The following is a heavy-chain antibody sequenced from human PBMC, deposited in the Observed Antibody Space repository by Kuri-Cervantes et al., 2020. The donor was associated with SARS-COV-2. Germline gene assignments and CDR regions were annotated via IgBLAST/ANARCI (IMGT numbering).Heavy chain of an antibody. V-gene: IGHV3-15*01. D-gene: IGHD2-15*01. CDR2: IKSKTDGGTT. CDR3: ALGSRYCSGGSCYSRDY. Sequence: GGSLRLSCAASGFTFSNAWMSWVRQAPGKGLEWVGRIKSKTDGGTTDYAAPVKGRFTISRDDSKNTLYLQMNSLRAEDTAVYYCALGSRYCSGGSCYSRDYWGQGTLVTVSS. CDR1: GFTFSNAW. J-gene: IGHJ4*02.